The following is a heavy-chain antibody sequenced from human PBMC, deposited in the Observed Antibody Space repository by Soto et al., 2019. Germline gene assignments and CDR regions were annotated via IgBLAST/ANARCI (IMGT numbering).Heavy chain of an antibody. CDR1: GGSIRSYY. Sequence: SETLSLTCTVFGGSIRSYYWSWVRRPPGKGLEWIGYVYNSGSTTYSPSFKSRVTISADTSRNQFSLKLTSVTAADTAVYYCARGYDILTGPLDYWGPGTLVT. CDR3: ARGYDILTGPLDY. V-gene: IGHV4-59*01. J-gene: IGHJ4*02. D-gene: IGHD3-9*01. CDR2: VYNSGST.